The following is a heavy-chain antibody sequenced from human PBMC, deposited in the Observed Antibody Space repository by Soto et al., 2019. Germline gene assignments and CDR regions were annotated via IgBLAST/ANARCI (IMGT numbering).Heavy chain of an antibody. CDR2: IYYGGST. D-gene: IGHD4-17*01. CDR3: ARTTVTVYYYYGMDV. J-gene: IGHJ6*02. CDR1: GGSISSGGYY. V-gene: IGHV4-31*03. Sequence: PSETLSLTCTVSGGSISSGGYYWSWIRQHPGKGLEWIGYIYYGGSTYYNPSLKSRVTISVDTSKNQFSLKLSSVTAADTAVYYCARTTVTVYYYYGMDVWGQGTTVTVSS.